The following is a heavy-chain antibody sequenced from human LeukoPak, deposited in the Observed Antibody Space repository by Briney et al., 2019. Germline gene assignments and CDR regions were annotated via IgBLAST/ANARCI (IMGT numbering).Heavy chain of an antibody. V-gene: IGHV3-64*01. CDR1: GFTFSTSS. Sequence: PGGSLRLSCAASGFTFSTSSMHWVRQAPGQGLEFVSAISSNVDTTYYGNSVKGRFTISRDNSKNTLYLQMGSLRAEDMAVYYCARHTPEGGTFSYDYWGQGTLVTVSS. CDR2: ISSNVDTT. J-gene: IGHJ4*02. D-gene: IGHD1-26*01. CDR3: ARHTPEGGTFSYDY.